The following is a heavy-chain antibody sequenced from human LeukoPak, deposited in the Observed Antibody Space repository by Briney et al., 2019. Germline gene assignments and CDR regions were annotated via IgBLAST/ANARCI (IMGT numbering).Heavy chain of an antibody. CDR3: ASLHTAAYFDY. Sequence: ASVKVSCKASGYTFTSYGISWVRQAPGQGLEWMGWISAYNGNTNYAQKLQGRVTMTTDTSTSTAYMELRSLRSEDTAVYYCASLHTAAYFDYWGQGTLVTVSS. CDR2: ISAYNGNT. CDR1: GYTFTSYG. D-gene: IGHD2-15*01. J-gene: IGHJ4*02. V-gene: IGHV1-18*01.